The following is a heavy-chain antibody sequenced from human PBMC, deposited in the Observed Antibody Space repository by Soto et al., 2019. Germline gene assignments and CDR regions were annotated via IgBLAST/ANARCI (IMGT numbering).Heavy chain of an antibody. V-gene: IGHV1-2*04. J-gene: IGHJ4*02. D-gene: IGHD3-3*01. Sequence: ASVKVSCKASGYTFTGYYMHWVRQAPGQGLEWMGWINPNSGGTNYAQKFQGWVTMTRDTSISTAYMELSRLRSDDTAVYYCARGKGVLRFLEGQYFDYWGQGTLVTVSS. CDR2: INPNSGGT. CDR3: ARGKGVLRFLEGQYFDY. CDR1: GYTFTGYY.